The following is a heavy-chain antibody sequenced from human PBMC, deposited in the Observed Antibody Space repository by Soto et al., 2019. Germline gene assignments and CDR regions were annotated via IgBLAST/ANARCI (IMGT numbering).Heavy chain of an antibody. J-gene: IGHJ6*02. CDR2: MNPNSGNT. CDR3: ARWPDGYYYYGMDV. Sequence: QVQLVQSGAEVKKPGASVKVSCKASGYTFTSYDINWVRQATGQGLEWMGWMNPNSGNTGYAQKFQGRAPMTRNTSISTAYMELSSLRSEDTAVYYCARWPDGYYYYGMDVWGQGTTVTVSS. CDR1: GYTFTSYD. V-gene: IGHV1-8*01.